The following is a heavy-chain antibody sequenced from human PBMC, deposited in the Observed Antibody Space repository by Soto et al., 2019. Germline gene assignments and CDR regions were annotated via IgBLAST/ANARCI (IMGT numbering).Heavy chain of an antibody. Sequence: EVQLVESGGGLVQPGRSLRLSCAASGFTFDDYAMHWVRQAPWKGLEWVSGISWNSGSIGYADSVKGRVTISRDNAKNSLYLQMNSLRAEDTALYYCAKADFPLELQPKFDYWGQGTLVTVSS. V-gene: IGHV3-9*01. CDR2: ISWNSGSI. CDR3: AKADFPLELQPKFDY. CDR1: GFTFDDYA. D-gene: IGHD1-7*01. J-gene: IGHJ4*02.